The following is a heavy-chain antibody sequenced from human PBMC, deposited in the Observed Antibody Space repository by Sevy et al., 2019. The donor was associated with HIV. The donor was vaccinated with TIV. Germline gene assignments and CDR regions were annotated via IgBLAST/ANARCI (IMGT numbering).Heavy chain of an antibody. V-gene: IGHV1-24*01. Sequence: ASVKVSCKVSGKTLTQLAMHWVRQAPGKGLEWMGTFDPEDEGIYAEKIQGRGTMTKDRSTDTAYMELRILRSDDTAVYYCATTKDYYDSSGSPFDYWGQGTLVTVSS. CDR2: FDPEDEG. D-gene: IGHD3-22*01. J-gene: IGHJ4*02. CDR3: ATTKDYYDSSGSPFDY. CDR1: GKTLTQLA.